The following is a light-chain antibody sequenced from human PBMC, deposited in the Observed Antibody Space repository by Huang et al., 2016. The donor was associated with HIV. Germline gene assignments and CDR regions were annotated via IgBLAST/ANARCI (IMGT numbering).Light chain of an antibody. CDR1: QSITSY. Sequence: DIQMTQSPSSLPASVGDRVTVTCRASQSITSYLNWYQLKPGKAPKLLLHTASSLQSGVPSRFSGSGSGTDFTLTISSLQPEVFATYCCQQSYSPPYTFGQGTKLEIK. J-gene: IGKJ2*01. CDR2: TAS. CDR3: QQSYSPPYT. V-gene: IGKV1-39*01.